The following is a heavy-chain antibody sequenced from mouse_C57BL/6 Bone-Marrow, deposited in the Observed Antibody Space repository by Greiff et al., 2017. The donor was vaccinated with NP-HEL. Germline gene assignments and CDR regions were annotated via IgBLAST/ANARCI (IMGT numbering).Heavy chain of an antibody. CDR2: ISSGGSYT. V-gene: IGHV5-6*01. CDR3: ARLDSNYDAMDY. J-gene: IGHJ4*01. CDR1: GFTFSSYG. D-gene: IGHD2-5*01. Sequence: EVKLVESGGDLVKPGGSLKLSCAASGFTFSSYGMSWVRQTPDKRLAWVATISSGGSYTYYPDRVKGRFPISRDNAKNTLYLQMSSLKTDDTTMYYCARLDSNYDAMDYWGQGTSVTVSS.